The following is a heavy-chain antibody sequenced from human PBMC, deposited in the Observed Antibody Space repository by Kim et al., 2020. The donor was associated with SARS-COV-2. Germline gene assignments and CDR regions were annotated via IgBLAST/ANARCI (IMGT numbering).Heavy chain of an antibody. CDR1: GYTFTSYA. CDR3: ARTGEVLAYCGGDCYFDY. V-gene: IGHV1-3*01. D-gene: IGHD2-21*02. CDR2: INAGNGNT. J-gene: IGHJ4*02. Sequence: ASVKVSCKASGYTFTSYAMHWVRQAPGQRLEWMGWINAGNGNTKYSQKFQGRVTITRDTSASTAYMELSSLRSEDTAVYYCARTGEVLAYCGGDCYFDYWGQGTLVTVSS.